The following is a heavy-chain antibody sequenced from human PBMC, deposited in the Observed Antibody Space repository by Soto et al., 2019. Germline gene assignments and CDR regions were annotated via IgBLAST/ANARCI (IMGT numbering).Heavy chain of an antibody. Sequence: QVQLQESGPGLVKPSETLSLTCTVSGGSISSYYWSWIRQPPGKGLEWIGYIYYSGSTNYNPSLKSRVTIXXDXSXSQFPLKLSSVTAADTAVYYCARRGPGYRSGWYVDYWGPGTLVTVSS. D-gene: IGHD6-19*01. CDR2: IYYSGST. J-gene: IGHJ4*02. CDR1: GGSISSYY. CDR3: ARRGPGYRSGWYVDY. V-gene: IGHV4-59*08.